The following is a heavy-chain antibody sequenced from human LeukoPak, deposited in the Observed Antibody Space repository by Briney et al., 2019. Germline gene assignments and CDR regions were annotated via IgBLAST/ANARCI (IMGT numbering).Heavy chain of an antibody. J-gene: IGHJ3*02. V-gene: IGHV3-53*01. Sequence: GGSLRLSCAASGFTFSSNYMSWVRQAPGKGLEWVSIIYSGGSTFYADSVKGRFTISRGNSKNTLYLQMNSLRAEDTAVYYCARGGSYLSAFDIWGQGTMVTVSS. CDR3: ARGGSYLSAFDI. CDR2: IYSGGST. CDR1: GFTFSSNY. D-gene: IGHD1-26*01.